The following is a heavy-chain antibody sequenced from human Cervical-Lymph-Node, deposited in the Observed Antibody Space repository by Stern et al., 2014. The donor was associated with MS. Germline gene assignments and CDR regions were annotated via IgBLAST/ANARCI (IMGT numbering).Heavy chain of an antibody. CDR1: GYTFIEYA. V-gene: IGHV1-18*01. J-gene: IGHJ3*02. Sequence: DQLVESGAEVKKPGASVKVSCKASGYTFIEYAIRWLRQAPGQGLEWMGWISTYNGNTNYAQKFLGRVTLATDTSTATDYMELRSLSSDATARYYCRAGSDAFDIWGQGTMVTVSS. D-gene: IGHD6-13*01. CDR2: ISTYNGNT. CDR3: RAGSDAFDI.